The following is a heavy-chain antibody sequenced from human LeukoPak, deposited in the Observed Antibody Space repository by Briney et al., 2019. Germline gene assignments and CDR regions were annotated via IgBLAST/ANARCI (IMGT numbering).Heavy chain of an antibody. D-gene: IGHD2-2*01. CDR2: IYTSGST. CDR3: ARDGAEAAAPDY. CDR1: GGSISSYY. Sequence: SETLSLTCTVSGGSISSYYWSWIRQSAGKGLEWIGRIYTSGSTNYNPSLESRVTMSVDTSKNQFSLKLSSVTAADTAVYYCARDGAEAAAPDYWGQGTLVTVSS. V-gene: IGHV4-4*07. J-gene: IGHJ4*02.